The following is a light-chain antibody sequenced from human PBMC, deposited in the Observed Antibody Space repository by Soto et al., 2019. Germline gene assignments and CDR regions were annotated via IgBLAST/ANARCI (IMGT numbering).Light chain of an antibody. CDR1: QDISNY. CDR2: DAS. V-gene: IGKV1-33*01. Sequence: DIQLTQSPSSLPASVGDGVTITWQASQDISNYLNWYQQKPGKAPELLINDASNLEMGVPSRFSGVGSGTDFTFTISSLQPEDIATYFCQQYDSLPITFGQGTRLEIK. CDR3: QQYDSLPIT. J-gene: IGKJ5*01.